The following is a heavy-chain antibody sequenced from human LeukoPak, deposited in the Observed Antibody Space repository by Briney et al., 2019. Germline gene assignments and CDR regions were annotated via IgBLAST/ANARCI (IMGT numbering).Heavy chain of an antibody. CDR1: GLTFSSYS. V-gene: IGHV3-21*01. J-gene: IGHJ4*02. CDR2: ISSSSSYI. D-gene: IGHD6-13*01. Sequence: GGSLRLSCAASGLTFSSYSMNWVRQAPGKGLEWVSSISSSSSYIYYADSVKGRFTISRDNAKNSLYLQMNSLRAEDTAVYYCARDKAAAGPLDYWGQGTLVTVSS. CDR3: ARDKAAAGPLDY.